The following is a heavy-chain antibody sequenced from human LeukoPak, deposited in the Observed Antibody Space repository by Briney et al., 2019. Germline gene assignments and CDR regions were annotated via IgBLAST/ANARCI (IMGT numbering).Heavy chain of an antibody. V-gene: IGHV3-66*02. CDR1: GFTVSSNY. Sequence: GGSLRLSCAASGFTVSSNYMSWVRQAPGKGLERVSVIYSGGSTYYADSVKGRFTISRDNSKNTLYLQMNSLRAEDTAVYYCARSPRGFGELMDVWGKGTTVTVSS. D-gene: IGHD3-10*01. CDR2: IYSGGST. CDR3: ARSPRGFGELMDV. J-gene: IGHJ6*03.